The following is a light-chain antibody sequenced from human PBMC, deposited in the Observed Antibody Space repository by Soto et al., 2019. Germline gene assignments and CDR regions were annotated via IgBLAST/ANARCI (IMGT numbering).Light chain of an antibody. J-gene: IGKJ1*01. Sequence: ESVLTQSPGTLSLSPGERATLSCRASQTVTNSNLAWYQHKPGQAPKVLIYAASSRATGIPDRFSGSGSGTDFTLTISRLEPEDFAVYYCQQYGSSPRTFGQGTKVEIK. CDR1: QTVTNSN. CDR3: QQYGSSPRT. V-gene: IGKV3-20*01. CDR2: AAS.